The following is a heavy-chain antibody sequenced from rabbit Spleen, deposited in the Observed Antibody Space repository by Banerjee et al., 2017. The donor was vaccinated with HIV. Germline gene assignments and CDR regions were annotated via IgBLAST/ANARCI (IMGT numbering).Heavy chain of an antibody. V-gene: IGHV1S45*01. CDR3: ARDPAGREDFNL. Sequence: QEQLEESGGGLVKPEGSLTLTCKASGFSFSDRDVMCWVRQAPGKGLEWIACINTATGKAVYASWAKGRFTFSKTSSTTVTLQMTSLTAADTATYFCARDPAGREDFNLWGPGTLVTVS. D-gene: IGHD4-1*01. J-gene: IGHJ4*01. CDR2: INTATGKA. CDR1: GFSFSDRDV.